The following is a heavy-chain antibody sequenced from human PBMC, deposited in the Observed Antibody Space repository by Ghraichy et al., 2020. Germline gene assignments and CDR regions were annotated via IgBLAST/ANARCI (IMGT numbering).Heavy chain of an antibody. Sequence: SETLSLTCAVYGGSFSGYYWSWIRQPPGKGLEWIGEINHSGSTNYNPSLKSRVTISVDTSKNQFSLKLSSVTAADTAVYYCARPPVRRLTYYYYGMDVWGQGTTVTVSS. V-gene: IGHV4-34*01. CDR1: GGSFSGYY. D-gene: IGHD2-8*01. CDR2: INHSGST. J-gene: IGHJ6*02. CDR3: ARPPVRRLTYYYYGMDV.